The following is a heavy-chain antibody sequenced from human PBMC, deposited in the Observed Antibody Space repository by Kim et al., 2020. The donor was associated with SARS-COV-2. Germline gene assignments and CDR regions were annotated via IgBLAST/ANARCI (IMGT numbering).Heavy chain of an antibody. CDR2: ISYDGSNK. CDR1: GFTFSSYA. D-gene: IGHD6-19*01. Sequence: GGSLRLSCAASGFTFSSYAMHWVRQAPGKGLEWVAVISYDGSNKYYADSVKGRFTISRDNSKNTLYLQMNSLRAEDTAVYYCARGYIAVAVGGWFAPWGQGTLVTVPS. CDR3: ARGYIAVAVGGWFAP. J-gene: IGHJ5*02. V-gene: IGHV3-30*04.